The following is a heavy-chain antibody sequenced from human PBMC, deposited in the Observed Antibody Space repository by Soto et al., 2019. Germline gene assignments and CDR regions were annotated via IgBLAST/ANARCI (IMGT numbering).Heavy chain of an antibody. V-gene: IGHV1-18*04. CDR2: ISAYNGNT. CDR1: GYTFTSYG. D-gene: IGHD3-3*01. J-gene: IGHJ6*02. Sequence: ASVKFSCKASGYTFTSYGISWVRQAPGQGLEWMGWISAYNGNTNYAQKLQGRVTMTTDTSTSTAYMELRSLRSDDTAVYYCARAKVLRFLPPAALYGMDVWGQGTTVTVSS. CDR3: ARAKVLRFLPPAALYGMDV.